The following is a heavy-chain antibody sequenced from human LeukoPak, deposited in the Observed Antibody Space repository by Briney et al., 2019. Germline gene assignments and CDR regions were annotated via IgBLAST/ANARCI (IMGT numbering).Heavy chain of an antibody. J-gene: IGHJ3*02. CDR2: IYYSGST. Sequence: SETLSLTCAVSGGSISSNSYYWGWIRQPPGKGLEWIGRIYYSGSTYYNPSLKSRVTISVDTSKNQFSLKLSSVTAADTAVYYCARDRTYYYDSSGYYGAFDIWGQGTMVTVSS. CDR1: GGSISSNSYY. D-gene: IGHD3-22*01. CDR3: ARDRTYYYDSSGYYGAFDI. V-gene: IGHV4-39*07.